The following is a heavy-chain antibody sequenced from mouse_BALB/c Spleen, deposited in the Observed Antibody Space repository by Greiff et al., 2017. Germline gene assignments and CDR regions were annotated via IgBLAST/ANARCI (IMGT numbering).Heavy chain of an antibody. CDR3: ARDDYDGGGTY. V-gene: IGHV1S81*02. CDR1: GYTFTSYW. CDR2: INPSNGRT. J-gene: IGHJ3*01. D-gene: IGHD2-4*01. Sequence: QVQLQQPGAELVRPGASVKLSCKASGYTFTSYWMHWVKQRPGPGLEWIGEINPSNGRTNYNEKFKSKTTLTVDKSSSTAYMQLSSLTSEDSAVYDWARDDYDGGGTYWGQGTRVTVAA.